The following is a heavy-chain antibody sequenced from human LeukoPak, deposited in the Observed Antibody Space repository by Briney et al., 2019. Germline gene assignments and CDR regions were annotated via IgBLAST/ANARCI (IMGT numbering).Heavy chain of an antibody. D-gene: IGHD5-24*01. CDR1: GGSISSSSYY. CDR2: IYYIGST. J-gene: IGHJ4*02. Sequence: PSETLSLTCTVSGGSISSSSYYWGWIRQPPGKGLEWIGSIYYIGSTYYNPSLKSRVTISVDTSKNQFSLKLSSVTAADTAVYYCATLRRDGYNYPRFDYWGQGTLVTVSS. V-gene: IGHV4-39*01. CDR3: ATLRRDGYNYPRFDY.